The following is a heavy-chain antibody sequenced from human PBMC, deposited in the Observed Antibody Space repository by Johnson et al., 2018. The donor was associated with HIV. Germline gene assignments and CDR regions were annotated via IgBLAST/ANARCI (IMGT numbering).Heavy chain of an antibody. CDR2: IYSGGST. CDR1: GFTVSSNS. CDR3: AREYYDSSGYYYGGVSAFDI. J-gene: IGHJ3*02. V-gene: IGHV3-66*03. Sequence: VQLVESGGGLIQPGASLRLSCAASGFTVSSNSTSWVSQAPGKGLEWVSVIYSGGSTYHADSVKGRFTILRDNSKNTLYLQMNSLRAEDTAVYYCAREYYDSSGYYYGGVSAFDIWGQGTMVTVSS. D-gene: IGHD3-22*01.